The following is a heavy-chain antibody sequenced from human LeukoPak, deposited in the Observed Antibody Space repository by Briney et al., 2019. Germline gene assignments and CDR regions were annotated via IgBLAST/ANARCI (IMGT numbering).Heavy chain of an antibody. CDR2: IYTSGST. Sequence: PSETLSLTCTVSGGSISSYYWSWIRQPAGKGLEWIGRIYTSGSTNYNPSLKSRVTMSVDTSKNQFSLKLSSVTAADTAVYYCARGYGSGSLYYYYGMDVWGQGTTVTVSS. CDR1: GGSISSYY. CDR3: ARGYGSGSLYYYYGMDV. J-gene: IGHJ6*02. D-gene: IGHD3-10*01. V-gene: IGHV4-4*07.